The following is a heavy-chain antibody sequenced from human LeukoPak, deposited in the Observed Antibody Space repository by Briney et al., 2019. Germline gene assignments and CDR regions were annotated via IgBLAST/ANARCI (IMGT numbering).Heavy chain of an antibody. CDR3: ASTTTVTYYFDY. V-gene: IGHV4-61*02. J-gene: IGHJ4*02. D-gene: IGHD4-17*01. CDR1: GGSISSGSYY. Sequence: PSETLSLTCTVSGGSISSGSYYWSWIRQPAGKGLEWIGRIYTSGSTNYNPSLKSRVTISVDTSKNQFSLKLSSVTAADTAVYYCASTTTVTYYFDYWGQGTLVTVSS. CDR2: IYTSGST.